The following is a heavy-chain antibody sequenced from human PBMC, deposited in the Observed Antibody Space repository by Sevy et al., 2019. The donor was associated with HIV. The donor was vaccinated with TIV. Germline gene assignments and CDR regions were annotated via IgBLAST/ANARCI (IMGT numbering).Heavy chain of an antibody. V-gene: IGHV3-23*01. Sequence: GGSLRLSCATSGFPFNIYSMSWVRQAPGKGLEWVSTLSFGCGKRNYADSVKGRFTTPEDNSEDTMYLEMNSLGAEDTALYFCARKGCTKPHDYWGQGTLVTVSS. CDR1: GFPFNIYS. CDR3: ARKGCTKPHDY. D-gene: IGHD2-8*01. CDR2: LSFGCGKR. J-gene: IGHJ4*02.